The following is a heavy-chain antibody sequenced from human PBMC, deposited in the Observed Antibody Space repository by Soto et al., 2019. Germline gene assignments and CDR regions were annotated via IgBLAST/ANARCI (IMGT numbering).Heavy chain of an antibody. CDR2: INHSGST. J-gene: IGHJ6*02. V-gene: IGHV4-34*01. CDR3: ARLGVVTFYYYYYGMDV. Sequence: SSETLSLTCAVYGGSFSGYYWSWIRQPPGKGLEWIGEINHSGSTNYNPSLKSRVTISVDTSKNQFSLKLSSVTAADTAVYYCARLGVVTFYYYYYGMDVWGQGTTVT. D-gene: IGHD2-15*01. CDR1: GGSFSGYY.